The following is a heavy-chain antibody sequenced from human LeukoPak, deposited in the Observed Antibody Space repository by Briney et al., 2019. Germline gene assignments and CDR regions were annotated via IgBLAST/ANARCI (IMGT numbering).Heavy chain of an antibody. Sequence: GESLKISCAASGFTFSSYAMSWVRQAPGKGLEWVSAISGSGGSTYYADSVKGRFTISRDNSKNTLYLQMNSLRAEDTAVYYCAKERKRLWLGRYYLDYWGQGTLVTVSS. CDR2: ISGSGGST. CDR3: AKERKRLWLGRYYLDY. V-gene: IGHV3-23*01. CDR1: GFTFSSYA. J-gene: IGHJ4*02. D-gene: IGHD5-18*01.